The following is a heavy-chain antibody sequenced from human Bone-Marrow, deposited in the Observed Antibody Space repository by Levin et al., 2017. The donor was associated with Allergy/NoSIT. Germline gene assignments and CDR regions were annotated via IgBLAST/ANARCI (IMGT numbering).Heavy chain of an antibody. V-gene: IGHV3-53*01. CDR3: ARDRSSSGWFDP. CDR2: IYSGGST. J-gene: IGHJ5*02. D-gene: IGHD6-6*01. Sequence: GGSLRLSCAASGFTVSSNYMSWVRQAPGKGLEWFSVIYSGGSTYYADSVKGRFTISRDNSKNTLYLQMNSLRAEDTAVYYCARDRSSSGWFDPWGQGTLVTVSS. CDR1: GFTVSSNY.